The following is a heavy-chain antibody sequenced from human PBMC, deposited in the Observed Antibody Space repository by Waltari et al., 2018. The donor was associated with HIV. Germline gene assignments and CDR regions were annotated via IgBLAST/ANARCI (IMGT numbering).Heavy chain of an antibody. J-gene: IGHJ4*02. Sequence: QLQLQESGPGLVKPSETLSLNCTVSGGPISSSSYYWGWIRQPPGKGLEWIVNIYYSGSTYYSPSLKSRVTMSVDTSKNQFSLKLSSVTAADTAVYYCARLEIDNSGYYYDDHWGQGTLVTVSS. V-gene: IGHV4-39*01. D-gene: IGHD3-22*01. CDR1: GGPISSSSYY. CDR3: ARLEIDNSGYYYDDH. CDR2: IYYSGST.